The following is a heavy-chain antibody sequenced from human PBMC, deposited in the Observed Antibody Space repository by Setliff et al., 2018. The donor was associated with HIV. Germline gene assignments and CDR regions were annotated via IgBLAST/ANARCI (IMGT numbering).Heavy chain of an antibody. CDR1: GYTFTNNV. CDR3: ARDHPGIAY. J-gene: IGHJ4*02. CDR2: IHAGSGDT. Sequence: ASVKVSCKASGYTFTNNVIHWVRQAPGQRLEWMGWIHAGSGDTQYSQKFQGRVTITRDTPASTVYMELSSLRSEDTAMYYCARDHPGIAYWGQGTLVTVSS. V-gene: IGHV1-3*01.